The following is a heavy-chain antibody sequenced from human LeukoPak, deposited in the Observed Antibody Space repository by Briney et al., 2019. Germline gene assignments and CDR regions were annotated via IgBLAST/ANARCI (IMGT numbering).Heavy chain of an antibody. V-gene: IGHV3-23*01. CDR3: AKGSSYSSGNNWFDP. Sequence: GSLRLSCAASGFTFSAYGMAWVRQAPGKGLKRISDISGSGVDTYYADSVKGRFTISRDNSLNTLYLQMNSLRAEDTAVYYCAKGSSYSSGNNWFDPWGQGTLVTVSS. J-gene: IGHJ5*02. CDR1: GFTFSAYG. D-gene: IGHD3-22*01. CDR2: ISGSGVDT.